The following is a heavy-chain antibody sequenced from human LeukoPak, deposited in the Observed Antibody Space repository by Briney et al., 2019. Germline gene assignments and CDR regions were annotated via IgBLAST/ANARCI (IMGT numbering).Heavy chain of an antibody. Sequence: ASVTVSCKASGYTFTGYYMHWVRQAPGQGLEWMGWINPNSGGTNYAQKFQGRVTMTRDTSVSTAYMELSRLRSDDTAVYYCARDLSYYYGMDVWGQGTTVTVSS. CDR2: INPNSGGT. CDR1: GYTFTGYY. V-gene: IGHV1-2*02. CDR3: ARDLSYYYGMDV. J-gene: IGHJ6*02.